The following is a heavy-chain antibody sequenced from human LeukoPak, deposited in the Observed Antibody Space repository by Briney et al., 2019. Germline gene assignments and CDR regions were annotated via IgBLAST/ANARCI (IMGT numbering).Heavy chain of an antibody. Sequence: ASVKVSCKASGYTFTGYYMHWVRQAPGQGLEWMGWINPNSGGTNYAQKFQGRVTMTRDTSISTAYMELSRLRSDDTAVYYCARDSGPGYSSGRYRGKNNWFDPWGQGTLVTVSS. CDR3: ARDSGPGYSSGRYRGKNNWFDP. V-gene: IGHV1-2*02. J-gene: IGHJ5*02. CDR1: GYTFTGYY. D-gene: IGHD6-19*01. CDR2: INPNSGGT.